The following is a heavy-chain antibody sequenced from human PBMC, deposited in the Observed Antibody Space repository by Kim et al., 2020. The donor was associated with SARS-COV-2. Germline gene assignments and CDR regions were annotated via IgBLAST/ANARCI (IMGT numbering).Heavy chain of an antibody. J-gene: IGHJ4*02. CDR3: ATLGSSGYYQEYYFDY. Sequence: ASVKVSCKVSGYTLTELSMHWVRQAPGKGLEWMGGFDPEAGETIYAQKFQGRVTMTEDTSTDTVYMELSSLRSEDTAVYYCATLGSSGYYQEYYFDYWGQGTLVTVSS. CDR1: GYTLTELS. CDR2: FDPEAGET. V-gene: IGHV1-24*01. D-gene: IGHD3-22*01.